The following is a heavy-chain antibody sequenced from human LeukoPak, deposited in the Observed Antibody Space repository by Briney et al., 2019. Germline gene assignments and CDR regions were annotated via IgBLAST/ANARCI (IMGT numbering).Heavy chain of an antibody. CDR3: ARDVHGDYGSGWFDP. J-gene: IGHJ5*02. CDR2: IMPLFGTA. CDR1: GGTFNNSA. V-gene: IGHV1-69*05. D-gene: IGHD4-17*01. Sequence: SVKLSCKTSGGTFNNSAISWVRQAPGQGLEWLGGIMPLFGTAGYAQKFQGRDTITKDESTRTVYLELTSLTSDDTAVYYCARDVHGDYGSGWFDPWGQGTLVSVSS.